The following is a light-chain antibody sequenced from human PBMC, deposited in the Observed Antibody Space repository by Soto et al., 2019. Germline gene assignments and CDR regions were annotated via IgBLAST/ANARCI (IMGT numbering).Light chain of an antibody. CDR2: DVS. CDR1: SSDIGTYNF. CDR3: SAYKASTSYV. Sequence: QSALTQPASVSGSPGQSITISCTGTSSDIGTYNFVSWYQQHPGKAPKLMVFDVSNRPSGVSNRFSGSKSGNTASLTISGIQAEDEADYYCSAYKASTSYVFGSGTKLTVL. J-gene: IGLJ1*01. V-gene: IGLV2-14*03.